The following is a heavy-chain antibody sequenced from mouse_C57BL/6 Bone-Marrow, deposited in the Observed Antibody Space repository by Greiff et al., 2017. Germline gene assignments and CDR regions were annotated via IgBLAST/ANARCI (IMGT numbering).Heavy chain of an antibody. V-gene: IGHV1-4*01. CDR2: INSGSGYT. Sequence: QVLLQQSGADLAKPGASVKMSCKASGYTFPSYTMHWVHQRPGQGLEWIGYINSGSGYTKYNQKIKEKATLTADNTSSTAYMQLSSLTSEDTAVYYCARGKANWSYYFDYWGQGTTLTVSS. D-gene: IGHD4-1*01. CDR3: ARGKANWSYYFDY. CDR1: GYTFPSYT. J-gene: IGHJ2*01.